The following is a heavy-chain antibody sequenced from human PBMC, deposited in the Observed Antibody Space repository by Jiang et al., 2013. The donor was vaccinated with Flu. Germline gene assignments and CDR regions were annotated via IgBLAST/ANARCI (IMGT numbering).Heavy chain of an antibody. CDR1: GFTFSSYA. CDR3: ARVVWGKVSDGMDV. CDR2: ISYDGSNK. D-gene: IGHD7-27*01. V-gene: IGHV3-30-3*01. Sequence: VQLLESGGGVVQPGRSLRLSCAASGFTFSSYAMHWVRQAPGKGLEWVAVISYDGSNKYYADSVKGRFTISRDNSKNTLYLQMNSLRAEDTAVYYCARVVWGKVSDGMDV. J-gene: IGHJ6*01.